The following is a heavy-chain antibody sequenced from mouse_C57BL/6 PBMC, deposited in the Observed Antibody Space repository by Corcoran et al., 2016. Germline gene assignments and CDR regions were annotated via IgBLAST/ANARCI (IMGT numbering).Heavy chain of an antibody. CDR1: GYTCTDYY. D-gene: IGHD1-1*01. CDR3: ARDPYYYGSSYAMDY. Sequence: QVQLQQSGPELVKPGASVKISCKASGYTCTDYYINWVKQRPGQGLEWIGWIFPGSGSTYYNEKFKGKATLTVDKSSSTAYMLLSSLTSEDSAVYFWARDPYYYGSSYAMDYWGQGTSVTVSS. J-gene: IGHJ4*01. V-gene: IGHV1-75*01. CDR2: IFPGSGST.